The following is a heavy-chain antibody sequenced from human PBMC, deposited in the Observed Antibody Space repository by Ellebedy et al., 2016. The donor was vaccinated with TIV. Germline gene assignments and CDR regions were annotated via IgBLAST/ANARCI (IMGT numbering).Heavy chain of an antibody. CDR2: VNHSGST. J-gene: IGHJ3*02. Sequence: SQTLSLTCAVYGGSFSGHYWNWIRQSPGKGLEWIAEVNHSGSTNYNPSLKSRVTISVDTSKNQFSLRLSSVTSADTAVYYSARTWGYYDILTGYAFDIWGQGTMVTVSS. D-gene: IGHD3-9*01. CDR1: GGSFSGHY. V-gene: IGHV4-34*01. CDR3: ARTWGYYDILTGYAFDI.